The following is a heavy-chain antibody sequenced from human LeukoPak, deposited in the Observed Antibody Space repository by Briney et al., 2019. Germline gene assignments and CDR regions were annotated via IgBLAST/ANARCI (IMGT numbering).Heavy chain of an antibody. J-gene: IGHJ3*02. Sequence: ASVNVSCKASGYTFTSYAMHWVRQAPGQRLEWMGWINAGNGNTKYSQKFQGRVTITRDTSASTAYMELSSLRSEDTAVYYCARDGLYGDYAPGAFDIWGQGTMVTVSS. CDR1: GYTFTSYA. CDR2: INAGNGNT. D-gene: IGHD4-17*01. CDR3: ARDGLYGDYAPGAFDI. V-gene: IGHV1-3*01.